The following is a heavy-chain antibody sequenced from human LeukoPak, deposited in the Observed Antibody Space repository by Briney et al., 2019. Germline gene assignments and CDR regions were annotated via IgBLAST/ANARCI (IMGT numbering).Heavy chain of an antibody. CDR2: IYYSGST. Sequence: PSETLSLTCTVSGGSISSYYWSWLRQPPGKGLEWIGYIYYSGSTNYNPSLKSRVTISVDTSKNQFSLKLSSVTAADTAVYYCARDRGVVPATNPFFYYYYGMDVWGKGTTVTVSS. D-gene: IGHD2-2*01. CDR1: GGSISSYY. V-gene: IGHV4-59*01. J-gene: IGHJ6*04. CDR3: ARDRGVVPATNPFFYYYYGMDV.